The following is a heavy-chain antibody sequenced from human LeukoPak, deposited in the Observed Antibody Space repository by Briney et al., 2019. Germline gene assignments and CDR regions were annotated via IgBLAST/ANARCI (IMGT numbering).Heavy chain of an antibody. CDR1: GFTVSSNY. D-gene: IGHD2-2*01. V-gene: IGHV3-53*01. CDR3: ARDLSTRYGMDV. Sequence: PGGSLRLSCAASGFTVSSNYMSWVRQAPGKGLEWVSVIYSGGSTYYADSVKGRFTISRDNSKNTLYLQMNSLRAEDTAVYYCARDLSTRYGMDVRGQGTTVTVSS. CDR2: IYSGGST. J-gene: IGHJ6*02.